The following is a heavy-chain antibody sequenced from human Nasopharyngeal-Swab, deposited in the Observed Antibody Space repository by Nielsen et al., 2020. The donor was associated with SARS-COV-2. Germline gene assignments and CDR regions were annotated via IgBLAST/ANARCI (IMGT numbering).Heavy chain of an antibody. J-gene: IGHJ3*02. V-gene: IGHV1-69*13. CDR2: IIPIFGTA. D-gene: IGHD1-1*01. CDR1: GGTFSSYA. CDR3: ARDGYGNGAFDI. Sequence: SVKVSCKASGGTFSSYAISWVRQAPGQGLEWMGGIIPIFGTANYAQKFQGRVTITADESTSTAYMELSCLRSEDTAVYYCARDGYGNGAFDIWGQGTMVTVSS.